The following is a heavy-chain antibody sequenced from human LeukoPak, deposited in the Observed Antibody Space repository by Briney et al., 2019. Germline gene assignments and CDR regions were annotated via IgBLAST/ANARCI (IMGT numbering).Heavy chain of an antibody. J-gene: IGHJ6*03. CDR2: ISHDGSNK. Sequence: GGSLRLSCAASEFTFSNYWMSWVRQAPGKGLEWVAVISHDGSNKHYADSVKGRFTISRDNSKNTLYLQMNSLRAEDTAVYYCAKVWSAHPNYYYMDVWGKGTTVTVSS. CDR3: AKVWSAHPNYYYMDV. CDR1: EFTFSNYW. V-gene: IGHV3-30*18. D-gene: IGHD3-3*01.